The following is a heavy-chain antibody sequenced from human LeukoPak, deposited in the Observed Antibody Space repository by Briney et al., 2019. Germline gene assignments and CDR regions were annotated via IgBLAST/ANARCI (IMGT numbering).Heavy chain of an antibody. CDR1: GFTFSSYS. CDR3: AREWGYYDSSGFDY. J-gene: IGHJ4*02. D-gene: IGHD3-22*01. CDR2: ISSSSSYI. V-gene: IGHV3-21*01. Sequence: PGGSLRLSCAASGFTFSSYSMNWVRQAPGKGLEWVSSISSSSSYIYYADSVKGRLTISRDNAKNSLYLQMNSLRAEDTAVYYCAREWGYYDSSGFDYWGQGTLVTVSS.